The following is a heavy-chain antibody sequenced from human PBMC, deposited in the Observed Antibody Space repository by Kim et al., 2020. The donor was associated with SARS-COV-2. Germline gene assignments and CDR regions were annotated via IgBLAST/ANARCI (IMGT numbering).Heavy chain of an antibody. V-gene: IGHV3-64D*09. D-gene: IGHD6-6*01. J-gene: IGHJ4*02. Sequence: YADSVKGRFTISRDNSKNTLYLQMSSLRAEDTAVYYCVISSIAARPIFDYWGQGTLVTVSS. CDR3: VISSIAARPIFDY.